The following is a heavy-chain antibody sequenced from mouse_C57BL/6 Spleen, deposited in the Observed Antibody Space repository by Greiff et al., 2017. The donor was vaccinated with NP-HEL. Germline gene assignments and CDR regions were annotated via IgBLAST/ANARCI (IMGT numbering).Heavy chain of an antibody. Sequence: VKLMESGAELVKPGASVKISCKASGYAFSSYWMNWVKQRPGKGLEWIGQIYPGDGDTNYNGKFKGKATLTADKSSSTAYMQLSSLTSEDSAVYFCARLSASLDGYYGYFDYWGQGTTLTVSS. D-gene: IGHD2-3*01. CDR3: ARLSASLDGYYGYFDY. CDR1: GYAFSSYW. V-gene: IGHV1-80*01. CDR2: IYPGDGDT. J-gene: IGHJ2*01.